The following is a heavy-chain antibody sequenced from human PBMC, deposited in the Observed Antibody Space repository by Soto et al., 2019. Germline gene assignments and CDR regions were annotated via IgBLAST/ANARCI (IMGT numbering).Heavy chain of an antibody. CDR1: AGTFSSYT. Sequence: QVQLVQSGAEVKKPGSSVKVSCKASAGTFSSYTISWVRQAPGQGLEWMGRVIPILGIPNYAQKFQGRVTTTADKSTRTAYMELSRLRAEDTAVYYCARFFGSYGMDVWGQGTTVTVSS. V-gene: IGHV1-69*02. CDR2: VIPILGIP. CDR3: ARFFGSYGMDV. D-gene: IGHD3-10*01. J-gene: IGHJ6*02.